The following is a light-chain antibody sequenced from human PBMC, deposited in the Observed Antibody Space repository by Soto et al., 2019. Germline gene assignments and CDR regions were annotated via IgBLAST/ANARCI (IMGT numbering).Light chain of an antibody. CDR1: SSNIGSFHF. J-gene: IGLJ3*02. CDR2: DVN. V-gene: IGLV2-14*03. CDR3: SSYTTSNTWV. Sequence: QAVLTQPASVSGSPGQSITISCTGTSSNIGSFHFVSWYQQHPGKAPKLIIYDVNHRPSGVSFRFSGSKSGNTASLTISALQAEDEADYYCSSYTTSNTWVFGGGTKVTVL.